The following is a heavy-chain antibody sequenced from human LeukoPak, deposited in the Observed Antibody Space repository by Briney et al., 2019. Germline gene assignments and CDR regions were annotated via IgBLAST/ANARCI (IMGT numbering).Heavy chain of an antibody. CDR3: ARGYDYVWGSYQPYYYYGMDV. D-gene: IGHD3-16*02. V-gene: IGHV3-7*01. Sequence: GGSLRLSCAASGFTFSSYWMSWVRQAPGKGLEWVANIKQDGSEKYYVDSVKGRFTISRDNAKNSLYLQMNSLRAEDTAVYYCARGYDYVWGSYQPYYYYGMDVWGQGTTVTVSS. CDR2: IKQDGSEK. J-gene: IGHJ6*02. CDR1: GFTFSSYW.